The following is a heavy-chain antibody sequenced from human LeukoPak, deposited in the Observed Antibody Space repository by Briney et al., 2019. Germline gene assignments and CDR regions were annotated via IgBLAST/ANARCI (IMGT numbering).Heavy chain of an antibody. CDR1: DFTFRSYA. V-gene: IGHV3-23*01. CDR3: AKDTWASNYGFDY. D-gene: IGHD4-11*01. J-gene: IGHJ4*02. Sequence: GGSLRLSCAASDFTFRSYAMSWVRQAPGKGLEWVSGISNSGDDTYYADAVKGRFTISRDISENTLYLQMNSLRAEDTAVYFCAKDTWASNYGFDYWGQGALVTVSS. CDR2: ISNSGDDT.